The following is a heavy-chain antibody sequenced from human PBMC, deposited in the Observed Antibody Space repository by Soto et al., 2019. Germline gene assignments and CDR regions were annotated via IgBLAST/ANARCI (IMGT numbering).Heavy chain of an antibody. D-gene: IGHD3-16*01. CDR1: GFSLTSRPVG. CDR3: AHRRNYDGSWDEGVFDY. J-gene: IGHJ4*02. CDR2: IYWDDDK. Sequence: QIPLKESGPTLVKPTQTLTLTCTFSGFSLTSRPVGVGWVRQPPGKALEWLAFIYWDDDKRYSPSLRSTLTVTKDASKNPGVPTLTNMDPVDTATYYCAHRRNYDGSWDEGVFDYWGQGILVTVSS. V-gene: IGHV2-5*02.